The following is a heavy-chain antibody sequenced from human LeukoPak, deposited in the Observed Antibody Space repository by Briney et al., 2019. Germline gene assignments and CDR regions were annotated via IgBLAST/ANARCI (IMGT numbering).Heavy chain of an antibody. CDR3: ARGHSSGWDHYYYYMDV. V-gene: IGHV3-48*03. CDR2: ISSSGSTI. D-gene: IGHD6-19*01. J-gene: IGHJ6*03. Sequence: GGSLRLSCAASGFTFSSYEMNWVRQAPGKGLEWVSYISSSGSTIYYADSVKGRFTISRDNAKNSLYLQMNSLRAEDTAVYYCARGHSSGWDHYYYYMDVWGKGTTVTVSS. CDR1: GFTFSSYE.